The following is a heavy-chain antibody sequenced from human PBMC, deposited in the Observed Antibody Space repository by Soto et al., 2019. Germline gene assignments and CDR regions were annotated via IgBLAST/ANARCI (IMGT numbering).Heavy chain of an antibody. CDR2: IYHSGNT. V-gene: IGHV4-38-2*01. D-gene: IGHD2-15*01. J-gene: IGHJ4*02. CDR1: GYYISLVYY. CDR3: ARVKLAGRGGFEY. Sequence: SGTLSLTCAFSGYYISLVYYWAWIRQPPGKGLEWIGSIYHSGNTYYNPSLKSRVSISLDTSKNHFSLELTSVTAADTAVYYCARVKLAGRGGFEYWGMGTLVTVSS.